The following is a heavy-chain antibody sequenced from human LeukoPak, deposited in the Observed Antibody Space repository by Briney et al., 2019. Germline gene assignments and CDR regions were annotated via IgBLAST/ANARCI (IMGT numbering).Heavy chain of an antibody. D-gene: IGHD5-12*01. CDR1: GFTVSSNY. J-gene: IGHJ3*02. V-gene: IGHV3-66*04. Sequence: GGSLRLSCAASGFTVSSNYMSWVRQAPGRGLEWVSVIYSGGGTYYAESVKGRFTISRDNSKNTLYLQLNSLRAEDTAVYYCARHLGAKVATRRDGAFDIWGQGTMVTVSS. CDR3: ARHLGAKVATRRDGAFDI. CDR2: IYSGGGT.